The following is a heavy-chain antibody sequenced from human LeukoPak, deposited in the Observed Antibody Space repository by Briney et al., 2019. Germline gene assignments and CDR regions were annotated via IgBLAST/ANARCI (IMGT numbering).Heavy chain of an antibody. Sequence: SETLSLTCTVSGGSISSSSYYWGWIRQPPGKGLEWIGSIYYSGSTYYNPSLKSRVTISVDTSKNQFSLKLSSVTAADTAVYYCARRGTLITIFGVVISANWFDPWGQGTLVTVSS. V-gene: IGHV4-39*07. CDR1: GGSISSSSYY. D-gene: IGHD3-3*01. CDR2: IYYSGST. J-gene: IGHJ5*02. CDR3: ARRGTLITIFGVVISANWFDP.